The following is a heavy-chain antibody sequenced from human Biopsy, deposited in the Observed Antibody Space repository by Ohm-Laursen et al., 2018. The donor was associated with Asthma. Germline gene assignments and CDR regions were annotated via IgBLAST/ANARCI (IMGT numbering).Heavy chain of an antibody. D-gene: IGHD1-26*01. Sequence: SLRLSCTASGFSFSNYGMHWVRQAPGKGLDWVAVISSDGTNRNYTDSVKGRFTISRDNSRNTLHLEMNSLRAEDTAVYFCAKEVFPGWELRRGPDSWGQGTPVTVSS. CDR2: ISSDGTNR. V-gene: IGHV3-30*18. CDR1: GFSFSNYG. CDR3: AKEVFPGWELRRGPDS. J-gene: IGHJ4*02.